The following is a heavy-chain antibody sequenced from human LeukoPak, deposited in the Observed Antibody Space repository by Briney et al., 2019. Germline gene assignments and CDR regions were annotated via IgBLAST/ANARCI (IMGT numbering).Heavy chain of an antibody. Sequence: ASVKVSCKASGYTFTGYYMHWVRQAPGQGLEWMGWINPNSGGTNYAQKFQGRVTMTRDTSISTAYMELSRLRSDDLTVYYCARDPTQCSGGRCYTDWFDPWGQGTLVTVSS. CDR1: GYTFTGYY. CDR3: ARDPTQCSGGRCYTDWFDP. J-gene: IGHJ5*02. CDR2: INPNSGGT. V-gene: IGHV1-2*02. D-gene: IGHD2-15*01.